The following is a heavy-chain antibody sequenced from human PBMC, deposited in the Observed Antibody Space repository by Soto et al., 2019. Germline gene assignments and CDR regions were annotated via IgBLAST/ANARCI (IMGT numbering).Heavy chain of an antibody. Sequence: SETLSLTCTVSGVSISSGDYYWSWIRQPPGKGLEWIGYIYYSGSTYYNPSLKSRVTISVDTSKNQFSLKLSSVTAADTAVYYCARVVPYGDYVYHDYWGQGTLVTV. CDR1: GVSISSGDYY. J-gene: IGHJ4*02. V-gene: IGHV4-30-4*01. CDR2: IYYSGST. D-gene: IGHD4-17*01. CDR3: ARVVPYGDYVYHDY.